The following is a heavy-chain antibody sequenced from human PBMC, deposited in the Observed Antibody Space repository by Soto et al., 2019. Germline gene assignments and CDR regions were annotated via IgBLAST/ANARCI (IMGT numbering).Heavy chain of an antibody. CDR2: ISAYNGNT. Sequence: ASVKVSCKASGYTFTIYGISWVRQAPGQGLEWMGWISAYNGNTNYAQKLQGRVTMTTDTSTSTAYMELRSLRSDDTAVYYCARDTYSSSAPDAFDIWGQGTMVTVSS. D-gene: IGHD6-6*01. CDR3: ARDTYSSSAPDAFDI. V-gene: IGHV1-18*01. CDR1: GYTFTIYG. J-gene: IGHJ3*02.